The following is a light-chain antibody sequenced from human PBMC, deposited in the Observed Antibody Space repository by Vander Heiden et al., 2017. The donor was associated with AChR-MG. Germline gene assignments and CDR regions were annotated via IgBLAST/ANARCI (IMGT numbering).Light chain of an antibody. CDR1: KLGDKY. J-gene: IGLJ2*01. CDR2: QDS. Sequence: SYELTQPPSVSMSPGQTASITCSGDKLGDKYACWYQQKPGQSPGLVIYQDSKRPSGIPERFSGSNSGKKANLTISGTQAMDDADDYCQAWDSTYGVCGGVTKL. CDR3: QAWDSTYGV. V-gene: IGLV3-1*01.